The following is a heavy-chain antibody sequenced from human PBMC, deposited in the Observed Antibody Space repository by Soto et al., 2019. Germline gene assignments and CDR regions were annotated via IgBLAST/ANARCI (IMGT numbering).Heavy chain of an antibody. Sequence: GGSLRLSCAASGFTFSTYAMHWVRQAPGKGLEWVAVISYDGSNKHYADSVRGRFTISRDNSKNTLYLQMNSLRAEDKAVYYFAKATVIDIVVTPDYWGQGTLVTVYS. D-gene: IGHD2-15*01. CDR2: ISYDGSNK. J-gene: IGHJ4*02. CDR3: AKATVIDIVVTPDY. CDR1: GFTFSTYA. V-gene: IGHV3-30*04.